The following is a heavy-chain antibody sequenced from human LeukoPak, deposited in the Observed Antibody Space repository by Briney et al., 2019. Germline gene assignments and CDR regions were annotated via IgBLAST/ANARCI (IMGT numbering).Heavy chain of an antibody. D-gene: IGHD3-9*01. CDR3: AKGPIFFYYYGMDV. V-gene: IGHV3-23*01. Sequence: GGSLRLSCAASGFTFSSYAMSWVRQAPGNGLEWVSAISGSGGSTYYADSVKGRFTISRDNSKNTLYLQMNSLRAEDTAVYYCAKGPIFFYYYGMDVWGQGTTVTVSS. CDR2: ISGSGGST. CDR1: GFTFSSYA. J-gene: IGHJ6*02.